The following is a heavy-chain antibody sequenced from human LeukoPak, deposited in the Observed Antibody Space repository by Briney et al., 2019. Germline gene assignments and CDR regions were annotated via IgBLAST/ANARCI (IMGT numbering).Heavy chain of an antibody. CDR1: GITFNKYR. J-gene: IGHJ5*02. CDR3: AGYYDSRGYYFGVGFDP. Sequence: GRSLRLSCEASGITFNKYRIHWVRQAPGKGLEWVAVISYDGTNENYADSVKGRFTVSRDMSKSTFYLQMNSLRPEDTAVYYCAGYYDSRGYYFGVGFDPRGQGTLVTVSS. D-gene: IGHD3-22*01. V-gene: IGHV3-30-3*01. CDR2: ISYDGTNE.